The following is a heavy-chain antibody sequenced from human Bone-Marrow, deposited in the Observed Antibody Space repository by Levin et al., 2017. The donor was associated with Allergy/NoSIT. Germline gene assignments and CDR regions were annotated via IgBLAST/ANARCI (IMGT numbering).Heavy chain of an antibody. CDR2: IDTRSSTI. Sequence: GESLKISCVASGFTFSNFEMNWVRQAPGKGLEWVSYIDTRSSTIYYVDSVKGRFTISRDNAKNSLHLQMNSLRAEDTAVYYCARSDITGPTFWAFDYWGQGTLVTVSS. CDR1: GFTFSNFE. J-gene: IGHJ4*02. D-gene: IGHD3-16*01. CDR3: ARSDITGPTFWAFDY. V-gene: IGHV3-48*03.